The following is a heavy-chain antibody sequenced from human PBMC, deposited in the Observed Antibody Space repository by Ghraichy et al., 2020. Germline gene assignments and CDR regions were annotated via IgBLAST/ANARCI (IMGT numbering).Heavy chain of an antibody. V-gene: IGHV3-9*01. CDR2: ISWNSGSI. CDR1: GFTFDDYA. D-gene: IGHD5-12*01. Sequence: LSLTCAASGFTFDDYAMHWVRQAPGKGLEWVSGISWNSGSIGYADSVKGRFTISRDNAKNSLYLQMNSLRAEDTALYYCAKTYGPGFSGSLNWYFDLWGRGTLVTVSS. J-gene: IGHJ2*01. CDR3: AKTYGPGFSGSLNWYFDL.